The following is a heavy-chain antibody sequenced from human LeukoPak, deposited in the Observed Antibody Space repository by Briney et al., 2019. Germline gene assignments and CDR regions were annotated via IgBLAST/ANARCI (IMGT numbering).Heavy chain of an antibody. J-gene: IGHJ6*03. CDR2: VYSENT. Sequence: SETLSLTCTVSGDSISSSSSFWGWIRQPPGKGLEWIGAVYSENTYYNPSLKSRVSISVDTSKNQFSLTMSSVTAADTAVYFCARGLEVRARVGYHYYMDVWGKGTTVTVSS. CDR1: GDSISSSSSF. CDR3: ARGLEVRARVGYHYYMDV. D-gene: IGHD1-26*01. V-gene: IGHV4-39*07.